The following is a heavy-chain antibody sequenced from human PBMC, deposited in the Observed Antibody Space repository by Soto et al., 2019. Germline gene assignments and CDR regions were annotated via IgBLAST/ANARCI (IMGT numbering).Heavy chain of an antibody. CDR3: AKELAFGDFWSGLEY. CDR1: GFSFSSYA. V-gene: IGHV3-30*18. Sequence: QVQLVESGGGLVQPGRSLRLSCAASGFSFSSYAMPWVRQAPGKGLEWVAVISHDGSIKKFADFVEGRFLVFRDNSNNNQFLQRESMTPDDSAVYYGAKELAFGDFWSGLEYWGQGALVTVAS. CDR2: ISHDGSIK. J-gene: IGHJ4*02. D-gene: IGHD3-3*01.